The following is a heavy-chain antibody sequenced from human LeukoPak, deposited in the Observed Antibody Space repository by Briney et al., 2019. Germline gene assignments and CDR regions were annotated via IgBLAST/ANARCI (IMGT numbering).Heavy chain of an antibody. CDR1: GFTFSSYA. J-gene: IGHJ4*02. Sequence: PGGSLRLSCAASGFTFSSYAMSWVRQAPGKGLEWVSAISGSGGSTYYADSVKGRFTISRDNSKNTLYLQMNSLRAEDTAVYYCAKDLESGSYFSYFDYWGQGTLVTVSS. CDR3: AKDLESGSYFSYFDY. CDR2: ISGSGGST. V-gene: IGHV3-23*01. D-gene: IGHD1-26*01.